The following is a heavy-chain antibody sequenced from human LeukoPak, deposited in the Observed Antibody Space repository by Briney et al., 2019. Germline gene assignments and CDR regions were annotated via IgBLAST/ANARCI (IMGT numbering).Heavy chain of an antibody. CDR3: ARRGYSYGDGRIDY. V-gene: IGHV4-61*02. CDR2: IYTSGST. Sequence: SETLSLTCTVSGGSISSGSYYWSWIRQPAGKGLEWIGRIYTSGSTNYNPSLKSRVTISVDTSKNQFSLKLSSVTAADTAVYYCARRGYSYGDGRIDYWGQGTLVTVSS. CDR1: GGSISSGSYY. D-gene: IGHD5-18*01. J-gene: IGHJ4*02.